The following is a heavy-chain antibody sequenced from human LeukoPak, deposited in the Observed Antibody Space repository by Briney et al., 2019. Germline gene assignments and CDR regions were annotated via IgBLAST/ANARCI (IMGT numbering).Heavy chain of an antibody. J-gene: IGHJ4*02. V-gene: IGHV3-23*01. Sequence: GGSLRLSCAASGFTFSSYAMSWVRQAPGKGLEWVSGISGSGGSTYYADSVKGRFTITRDNSKNTLYLQMNSLRAEDTAVYYCAKDPAVLRFSRAVDYWGQGTLVTVSS. D-gene: IGHD3-3*01. CDR2: ISGSGGST. CDR3: AKDPAVLRFSRAVDY. CDR1: GFTFSSYA.